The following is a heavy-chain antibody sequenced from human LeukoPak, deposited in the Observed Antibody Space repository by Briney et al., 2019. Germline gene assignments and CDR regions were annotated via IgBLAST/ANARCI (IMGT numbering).Heavy chain of an antibody. D-gene: IGHD3-22*01. CDR3: ARGNYYDRSGLDY. V-gene: IGHV3-33*01. CDR2: IYSDGSNK. J-gene: IGHJ4*02. Sequence: GGSLRLSCGASGFIFRSYGMHWVRQAPGKGLQWVAVIYSDGSNKNSADSVRGRFTISRDNSKNALYLQMNSLRAEDTAVYYCARGNYYDRSGLDYWGQGTLVTVSS. CDR1: GFIFRSYG.